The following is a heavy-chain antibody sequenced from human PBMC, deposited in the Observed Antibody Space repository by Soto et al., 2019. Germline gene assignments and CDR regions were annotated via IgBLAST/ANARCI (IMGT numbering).Heavy chain of an antibody. J-gene: IGHJ4*02. CDR1: GDSVSRNSVA. V-gene: IGHV6-1*01. CDR2: TYYRSKWND. Sequence: SQTLSLTCAISGDSVSRNSVAWNWIRQSPSRGLEWLGRTYYRSKWNDDYAGSVRGRIIINPDTSKNQFSLQLNSVTPEDTAMYYCARSHPHSSSWYTFNYWGQGTLVTVSS. D-gene: IGHD3-22*01. CDR3: ARSHPHSSSWYTFNY.